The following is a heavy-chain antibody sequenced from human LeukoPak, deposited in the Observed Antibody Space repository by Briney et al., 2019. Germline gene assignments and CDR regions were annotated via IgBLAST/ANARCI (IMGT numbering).Heavy chain of an antibody. J-gene: IGHJ6*03. CDR3: VKGTYDYMDV. V-gene: IGHV3-9*01. D-gene: IGHD1/OR15-1a*01. CDR1: GFTFDDYA. CDR2: ISWNSGSI. Sequence: GGSLRLSCAASGFTFDDYAMHWVRQAPGKGLEWVSGISWNSGSIGYADSVKGRFTISRDNAKNSLYLQMNSLRAEDTALYYCVKGTYDYMDVWGKGTTVTISS.